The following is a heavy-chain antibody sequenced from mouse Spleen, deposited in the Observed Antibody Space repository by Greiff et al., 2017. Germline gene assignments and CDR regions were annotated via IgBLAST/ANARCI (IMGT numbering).Heavy chain of an antibody. CDR3: AHYGSVIAMDY. CDR1: GYTFTSYW. Sequence: QVHVKQPGAELVKPGASVKMSCKASGYTFTSYWITWVKQRPGQGLEWIGDIYPGSGSTNYNEKFKSKATLTADKSSSTAYMQLSSLTYEDSAVYYCAHYGSVIAMDYWGQGTSVTVSS. J-gene: IGHJ4*01. V-gene: IGHV1-55*01. CDR2: IYPGSGST. D-gene: IGHD1-1*01.